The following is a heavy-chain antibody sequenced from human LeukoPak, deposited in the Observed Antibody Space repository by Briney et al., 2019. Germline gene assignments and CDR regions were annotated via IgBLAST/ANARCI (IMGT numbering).Heavy chain of an antibody. V-gene: IGHV4-61*02. CDR1: GGSISSGSYY. CDR3: ASLYYYDSSGYYYNWFDP. D-gene: IGHD3-22*01. J-gene: IGHJ5*02. Sequence: SQTLSLTCTVSGGSISSGSYYWSWIRQPAGKGLEWIGRIYTSGSTNYNPSLKSRVTISVDTSKNQFSLKLSSVTAADTAVYYCASLYYYDSSGYYYNWFDPWGQGTLVTVSS. CDR2: IYTSGST.